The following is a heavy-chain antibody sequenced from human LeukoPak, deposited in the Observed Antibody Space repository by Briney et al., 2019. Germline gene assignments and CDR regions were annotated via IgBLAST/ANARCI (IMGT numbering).Heavy chain of an antibody. CDR2: IYYSGST. CDR1: GGSISSYY. J-gene: IGHJ5*02. V-gene: IGHV4-59*01. Sequence: SETLSLTCTVSGGSISSYYWSWIRQPPGKGLEWIGYIYYSGSTNYNPSLKSRVTISVDTSKNQFSLKLSSVTAADTAVYYCAGARRGYSSSPGWFDPWGQGTLVTVSS. CDR3: AGARRGYSSSPGWFDP. D-gene: IGHD6-13*01.